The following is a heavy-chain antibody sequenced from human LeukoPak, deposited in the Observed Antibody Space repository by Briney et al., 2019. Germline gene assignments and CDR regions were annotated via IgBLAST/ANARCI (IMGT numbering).Heavy chain of an antibody. Sequence: PGGSLRLSCAASGFTFSSYAMSWVRQAPGKGLEWLSYISGSSGTIYYTDSVKGRFTISRDNAKNSLFLQMNSLRAEDTALYYCALANWGSPIDYWGQGTLVTVAS. J-gene: IGHJ4*02. CDR2: ISGSSGTI. CDR1: GFTFSSYA. V-gene: IGHV3-48*04. CDR3: ALANWGSPIDY. D-gene: IGHD7-27*01.